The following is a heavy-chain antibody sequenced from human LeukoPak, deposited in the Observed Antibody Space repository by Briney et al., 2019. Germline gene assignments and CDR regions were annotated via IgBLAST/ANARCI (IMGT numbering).Heavy chain of an antibody. CDR3: AKDRPNYYGSDGNYYKRDGDY. CDR2: ITSSGEST. J-gene: IGHJ4*02. D-gene: IGHD3-10*01. CDR1: GFTFSSYG. Sequence: PGGSLRLSCAASGFTFSSYGMHWVRQAPGKGLEWVSSITSSGESTYYADSGKGRFTISRDNSKNTLYLQMNSLRADDTAVYYCAKDRPNYYGSDGNYYKRDGDYWGQGTLVTVSS. V-gene: IGHV3-23*01.